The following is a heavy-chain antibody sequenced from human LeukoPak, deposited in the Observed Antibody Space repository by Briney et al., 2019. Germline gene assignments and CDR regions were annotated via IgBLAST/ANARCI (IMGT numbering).Heavy chain of an antibody. CDR2: INPYDGDT. D-gene: IGHD2-2*01. J-gene: IGHJ4*02. V-gene: IGHV1-2*02. CDR1: GYTFTHYY. CDR3: ARANFLYCSSSTCLFDY. Sequence: ASVKVSCKASGYTFTHYYMHWVGQAPGQGIEGRGWINPYDGDTNYAQKFQGRVTMTRDTSITTAHMEVSRLRSDDTAVYYCARANFLYCSSSTCLFDYWGQGTLVTVSS.